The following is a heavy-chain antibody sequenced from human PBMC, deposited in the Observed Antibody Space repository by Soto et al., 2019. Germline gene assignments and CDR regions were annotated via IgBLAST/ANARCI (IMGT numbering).Heavy chain of an antibody. CDR1: GFTFSSYS. J-gene: IGHJ6*02. CDR3: AREPYGVQGVKDGMDV. CDR2: ISSSSSYI. Sequence: GGSLRLSCAASGFTFSSYSMNWVRQAPGKGLEWVSSISSSSSYIYYADSVKGRFTISRDNAKNSLYLQMNSLRAEDTAVYYCAREPYGVQGVKDGMDVWGQGTPVTVSS. V-gene: IGHV3-21*01. D-gene: IGHD3-10*01.